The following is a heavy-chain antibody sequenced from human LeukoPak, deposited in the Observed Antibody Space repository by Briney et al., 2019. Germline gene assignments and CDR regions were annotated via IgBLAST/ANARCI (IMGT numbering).Heavy chain of an antibody. CDR1: GFTVSGNY. J-gene: IGHJ4*02. V-gene: IGHV3-53*01. Sequence: GGSLRLSCAVSGFTVSGNYMSWVRQAPGKGLEWVSLIYSGDTTLYADSVKGRFTISRDISKNTLYLQMNSLRAEDTAVYYCARRAGGYSHPYDYWGQGTLVTVSS. CDR3: ARRAGGYSHPYDY. CDR2: IYSGDTT. D-gene: IGHD4-23*01.